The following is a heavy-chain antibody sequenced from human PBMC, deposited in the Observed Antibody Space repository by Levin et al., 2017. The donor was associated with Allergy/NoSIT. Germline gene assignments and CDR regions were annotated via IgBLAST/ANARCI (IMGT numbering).Heavy chain of an antibody. CDR2: ISSSSSYI. CDR1: GFTFSSYS. J-gene: IGHJ3*02. V-gene: IGHV3-21*01. CDR3: ARGHSGYERWDAFDI. D-gene: IGHD5-12*01. Sequence: GGSLKISCAASGFTFSSYSMNWVRQAPGKGLEWVSSISSSSSYIYYADSVKGRFTISRDNAKNSLYLQMNSLRAEDTAVYYCARGHSGYERWDAFDIWGQGTMVTVSS.